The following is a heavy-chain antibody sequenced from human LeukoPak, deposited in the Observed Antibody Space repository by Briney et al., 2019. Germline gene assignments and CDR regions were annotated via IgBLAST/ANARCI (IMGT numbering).Heavy chain of an antibody. D-gene: IGHD1-26*01. CDR3: ARGATYAYYQDY. CDR2: IKEDGSEK. CDR1: GVTFSSYW. Sequence: GGSLRLSCAASGVTFSSYWMSWVRQAPGKGLEWVANIKEDGSEKYYVDSVKGRFTISRDNAKTSVYLQMKSLRAEDTAVYYCARGATYAYYQDYWGQGTLVTVSS. V-gene: IGHV3-7*01. J-gene: IGHJ4*02.